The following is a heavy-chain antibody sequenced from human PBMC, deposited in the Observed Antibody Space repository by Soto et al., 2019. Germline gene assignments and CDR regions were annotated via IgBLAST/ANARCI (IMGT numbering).Heavy chain of an antibody. V-gene: IGHV4-59*12. D-gene: IGHD3-22*01. J-gene: IGHJ4*02. CDR3: AAHPRQYFYDSSDY. CDR1: GASISRYY. Sequence: SETLSLTCTVSGASISRYYWSWIRQPPGKGLEWIGYIYYSGSTNYNPSLKSRVTISVDTSKSQFSLNLSSVTAADTAVYYCAAHPRQYFYDSSDYWGQGTLVTVSS. CDR2: IYYSGST.